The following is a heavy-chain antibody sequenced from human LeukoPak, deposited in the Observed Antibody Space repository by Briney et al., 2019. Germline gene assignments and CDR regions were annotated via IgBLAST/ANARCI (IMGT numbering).Heavy chain of an antibody. D-gene: IGHD5-24*01. CDR2: IIPIFGIA. CDR1: GVTFSSYA. CDR3: ARDRDGYNYDY. V-gene: IGHV1-69*04. Sequence: SVKVSCKASGVTFSSYAISWVRQSPGPRLECMGRIIPIFGIANYAQKFQGRVTITADKSTSTAYMELSSLRSEDTAVYYCARDRDGYNYDYWGQGTLVTVSS. J-gene: IGHJ4*02.